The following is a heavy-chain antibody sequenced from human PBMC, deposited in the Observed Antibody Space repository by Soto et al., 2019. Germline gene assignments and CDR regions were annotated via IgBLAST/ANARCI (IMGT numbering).Heavy chain of an antibody. D-gene: IGHD3-10*01. CDR3: ARRGLQGYGSGSYYKTHGMDV. CDR1: GFTLSSYD. CDR2: ISSSANTV. J-gene: IGHJ6*02. V-gene: IGHV3-48*03. Sequence: GGSLRLSCAASGFTLSSYDMNWVRQAPGKGLEWVSYISSSANTVHYADSVKGQFTISRDNAKNSLYLRMNSLRAEDTAVYYCARRGLQGYGSGSYYKTHGMDVWGQGTTVTVSS.